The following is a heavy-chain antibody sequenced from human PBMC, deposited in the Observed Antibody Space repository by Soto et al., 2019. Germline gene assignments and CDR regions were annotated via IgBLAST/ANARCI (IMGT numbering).Heavy chain of an antibody. CDR1: GGSISSSNW. CDR2: IYYSGTA. J-gene: IGHJ4*02. D-gene: IGHD3-10*01. Sequence: SETLSLTCAVSGGSISSSNWWRWVRQCPGRGLEYIGEIYYSGTANYNPSFERRVAMSVDTSRNQFSLKLTSVTAADTAVYFCARLVYDTRLNYMYFDFWGPGTLVTVSS. V-gene: IGHV4-4*02. CDR3: ARLVYDTRLNYMYFDF.